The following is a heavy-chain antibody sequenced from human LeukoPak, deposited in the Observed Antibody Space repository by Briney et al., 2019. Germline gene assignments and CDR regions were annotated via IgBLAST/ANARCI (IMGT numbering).Heavy chain of an antibody. V-gene: IGHV3-30*18. CDR3: AKVGLAAAGTEFDY. J-gene: IGHJ4*02. D-gene: IGHD6-13*01. CDR2: ISYDGSNK. Sequence: GGSLRLSCAASGFTFSDYYMSWIRQAPGKGLEWVAVISYDGSNKYYADSVKGRFTISRDNSKNTLYLQMNSLRAEDTAVYYCAKVGLAAAGTEFDYWGQGTLVTVSS. CDR1: GFTFSDYY.